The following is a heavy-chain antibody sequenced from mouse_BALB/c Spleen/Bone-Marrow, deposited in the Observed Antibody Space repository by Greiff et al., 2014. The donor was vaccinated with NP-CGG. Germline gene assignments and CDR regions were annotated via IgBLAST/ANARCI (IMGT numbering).Heavy chain of an antibody. CDR2: IWSDGTT. CDR1: GFSLTLYG. J-gene: IGHJ4*01. V-gene: IGHV2-6-2*01. D-gene: IGHD2-2*01. CDR3: ARHERGYPDAMDY. Sequence: QVQLKQSGPDLVAPSQSLSITCTVSGFSLTLYGVHWVRQSPGKGLEWLGVIWSDGTTTYNSDLKSRLSISKDNSKSQVFLKLNRLQTDDTAMYYCARHERGYPDAMDYWGQGTSVTVSA.